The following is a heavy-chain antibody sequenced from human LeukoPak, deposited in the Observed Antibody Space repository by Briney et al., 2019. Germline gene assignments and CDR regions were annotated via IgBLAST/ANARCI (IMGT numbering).Heavy chain of an antibody. CDR3: AREEGYCSSTSCHPGGDY. CDR2: INAGNGNT. CDR1: GYTFTSYA. J-gene: IGHJ4*02. D-gene: IGHD2-2*01. V-gene: IGHV1-3*01. Sequence: ASVKVSCKASGYTFTSYAMHWVRQAPGQRLEWMGWINAGNGNTKYSQKFQGRVTITRDTSASTAYMELRSLRSDDTAAYCCAREEGYCSSTSCHPGGDYWGQGTLVTVSS.